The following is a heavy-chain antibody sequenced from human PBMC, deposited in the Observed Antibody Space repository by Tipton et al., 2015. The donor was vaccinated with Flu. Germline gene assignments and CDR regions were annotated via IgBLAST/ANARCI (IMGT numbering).Heavy chain of an antibody. CDR1: GGSVSNSGYS. D-gene: IGHD4-11*01. CDR3: ARRDYSNYVSEPKNWFDP. V-gene: IGHV4-30-2*05. CDR2: IHRSGSA. Sequence: LRLSCTVSGGSVSNSGYSWSWIRQPPGKGLEWIGNIHRSGSASYSPSLKSRVTMSVDTSKNHFSLKVTSVTAADTAVYYCARRDYSNYVSEPKNWFDPWGQGTLVTVSS. J-gene: IGHJ5*02.